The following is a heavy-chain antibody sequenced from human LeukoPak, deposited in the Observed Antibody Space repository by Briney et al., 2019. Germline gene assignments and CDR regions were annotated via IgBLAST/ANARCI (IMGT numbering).Heavy chain of an antibody. CDR3: AKVYCSSTSCHFDY. D-gene: IGHD2-2*01. J-gene: IGHJ4*02. V-gene: IGHV3-30*02. CDR2: IRYDGSNK. CDR1: GFTFSSYG. Sequence: GGSLRLSCAASGFTFSSYGMHWVRQAPGKGLEWVAFIRYDGSNKYYADSVKGRFTISRDNSKNTLYLQMNSLRAEDTAVYYCAKVYCSSTSCHFDYWGQGTLVTVSS.